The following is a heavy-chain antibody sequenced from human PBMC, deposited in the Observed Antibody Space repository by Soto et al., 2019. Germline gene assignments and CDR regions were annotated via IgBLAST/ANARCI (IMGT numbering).Heavy chain of an antibody. V-gene: IGHV1-69*12. CDR3: ARLAYGSGSP. J-gene: IGHJ1*01. Sequence: QVQLVQSGAEVKKPGSSVKVSCKASGGTFSSYAISWVRQAPGQGLEWMGGIIPIFGTANYAQKFQGRVTIPADESTTTADRELRSLRAADTAVYYCARLAYGSGSPWGQGTLVTVSS. CDR1: GGTFSSYA. CDR2: IIPIFGTA. D-gene: IGHD3-10*01.